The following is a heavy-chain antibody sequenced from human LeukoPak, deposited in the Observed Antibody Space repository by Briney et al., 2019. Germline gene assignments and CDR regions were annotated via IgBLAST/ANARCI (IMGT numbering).Heavy chain of an antibody. J-gene: IGHJ4*02. V-gene: IGHV3-23*01. CDR2: ISPSGGIT. Sequence: GGSLRLPCAASGFTFSSYWMSWVRQAPGKGLEWVSGISPSGGITYYTDSVKGRFTISRDNSKNTLYLQINSLRAEDMALYYCAKSSDGSTSFDQWGQGTLVTVSS. D-gene: IGHD2-2*01. CDR3: AKSSDGSTSFDQ. CDR1: GFTFSSYW.